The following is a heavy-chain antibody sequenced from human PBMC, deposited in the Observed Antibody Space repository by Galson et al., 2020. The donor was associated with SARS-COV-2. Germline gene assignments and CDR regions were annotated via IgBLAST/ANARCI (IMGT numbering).Heavy chain of an antibody. CDR1: GYTFTRYG. D-gene: IGHD2-2*02. Sequence: ASVKVSCQAPGYTFTRYGMSWVRQAPGQGLEWMGWISGNNGNTNYAQKFQGRVAMTTDTSTNTAYMELRDLRSDDTAMYYCARLAIPDFYYYMDVWGEGTTVTVSS. CDR3: ARLAIPDFYYYMDV. CDR2: ISGNNGNT. J-gene: IGHJ6*03. V-gene: IGHV1-18*04.